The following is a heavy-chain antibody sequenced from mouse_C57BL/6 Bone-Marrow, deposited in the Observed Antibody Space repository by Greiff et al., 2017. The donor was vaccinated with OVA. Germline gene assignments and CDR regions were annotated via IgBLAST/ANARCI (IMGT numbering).Heavy chain of an antibody. CDR1: GFTFSDFY. J-gene: IGHJ3*01. V-gene: IGHV7-1*01. Sequence: EVKVVESGGGLVQSGRSLRLSCATSGFTFSDFYMEWVRQAPGKGLEWIAASRNKANDYTTEYSASVKGRFIVSRDTSQSILYLQMNAMRAEDTANYYCARDATTGSFAYWGQGTLVTVSA. CDR3: ARDATTGSFAY. D-gene: IGHD4-1*02. CDR2: SRNKANDYTT.